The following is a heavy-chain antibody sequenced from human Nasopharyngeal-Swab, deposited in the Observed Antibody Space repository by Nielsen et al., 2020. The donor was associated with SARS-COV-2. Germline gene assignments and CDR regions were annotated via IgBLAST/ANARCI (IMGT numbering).Heavy chain of an antibody. J-gene: IGHJ4*02. Sequence: ASVKVSCKASGYTFTGYYMHWVRQAPGQGLEWMGRINPNSGGTNYAQKLQGRVTMTTDTSTSTAYMELRSLRSDDTAVYYCAREVDYDSSGYYYFDYWGQGTLVTVSS. CDR1: GYTFTGYY. D-gene: IGHD3-22*01. V-gene: IGHV1-2*06. CDR3: AREVDYDSSGYYYFDY. CDR2: INPNSGGT.